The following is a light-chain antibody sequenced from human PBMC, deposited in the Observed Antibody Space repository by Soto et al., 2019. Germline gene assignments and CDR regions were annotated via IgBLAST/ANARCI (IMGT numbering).Light chain of an antibody. Sequence: EIVLTQSPGTLSLSPGERATLSCRASQSVSSSYLAWYQQKPGQAPRLLIYGAFNSATGIPDRFSGSGSGTDFTLTFSRREPEDFAVYYCQQYGDSPATFGPGTKVDIK. CDR1: QSVSSSY. V-gene: IGKV3-20*01. J-gene: IGKJ3*01. CDR3: QQYGDSPAT. CDR2: GAF.